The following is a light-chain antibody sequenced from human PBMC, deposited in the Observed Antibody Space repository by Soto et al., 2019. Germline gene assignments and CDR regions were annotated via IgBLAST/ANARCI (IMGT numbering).Light chain of an antibody. V-gene: IGKV1-5*01. J-gene: IGKJ2*01. Sequence: DIQMTQSPSTLSASVGDRVTITCRASQSISSWLAWYQQKPGKAPKLLIYDASSLESGVPSRFSGSGSGTEFTLTISSLQPDDFATYYCQLQGTFGQGTKLEIK. CDR1: QSISSW. CDR3: QLQGT. CDR2: DAS.